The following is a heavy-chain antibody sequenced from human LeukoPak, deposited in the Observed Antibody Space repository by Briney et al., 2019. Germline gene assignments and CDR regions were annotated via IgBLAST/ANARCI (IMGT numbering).Heavy chain of an antibody. Sequence: GGSLRRSCAASGFSVSDKYMGWVRQAPGKGLEWVSVIYTAGDTFYPDSVRGRFSISRDTSRNMVNLQMNSLRADDTAVYYCARIYPRLAAAGNWGQGTLVTVSS. V-gene: IGHV3-53*01. J-gene: IGHJ4*02. CDR1: GFSVSDKY. CDR3: ARIYPRLAAAGN. CDR2: IYTAGDT. D-gene: IGHD6-13*01.